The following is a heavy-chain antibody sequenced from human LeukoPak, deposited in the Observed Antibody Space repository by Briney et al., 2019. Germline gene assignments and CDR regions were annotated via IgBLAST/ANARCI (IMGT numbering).Heavy chain of an antibody. V-gene: IGHV3-7*01. Sequence: GGSLRLSCAASGFTFSSYWMSWVRQAPGKGLEWVANIKHDGSVRYYVDSLKGRFTISRDNAKNSLYLQMNSLRVEDTAVYYCARNAPTVTAPDYWGQGTLVTVSS. D-gene: IGHD2-21*02. CDR2: IKHDGSVR. J-gene: IGHJ4*02. CDR1: GFTFSSYW. CDR3: ARNAPTVTAPDY.